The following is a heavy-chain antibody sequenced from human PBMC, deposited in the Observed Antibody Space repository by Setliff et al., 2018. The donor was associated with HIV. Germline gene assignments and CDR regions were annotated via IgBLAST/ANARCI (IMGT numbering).Heavy chain of an antibody. V-gene: IGHV3-23*01. CDR3: ARDGGSSPSPVSDYYYYYMDV. CDR2: IDPSGGST. Sequence: GGSLRLSCVASGFTFSNFGMSWVRQAPGKGLEWVSGIDPSGGSTSYADSVKGRFTISRDNAQNSVYLQMNSLTAEDTAMYYCARDGGSSPSPVSDYYYYYMDVWGKGTTVTVSS. CDR1: GFTFSNFG. D-gene: IGHD1-26*01. J-gene: IGHJ6*03.